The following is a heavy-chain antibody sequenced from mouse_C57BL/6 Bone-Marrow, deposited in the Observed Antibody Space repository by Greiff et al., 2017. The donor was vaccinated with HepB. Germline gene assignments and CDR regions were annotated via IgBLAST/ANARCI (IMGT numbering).Heavy chain of an antibody. J-gene: IGHJ3*01. CDR2: INPNNGGT. D-gene: IGHD2-4*01. CDR3: ARGAGGYDYDGAWFAY. V-gene: IGHV1-22*01. Sequence: SGPELVKPGASVKMSCKASGYTFTDYNMHWVKQSHGKSLEWIGYINPNNGGTSYNQKFKGKATLTVNKSSSTAYMELRSLTSEDSAVYYCARGAGGYDYDGAWFAYWGQGTLVTVSA. CDR1: GYTFTDYN.